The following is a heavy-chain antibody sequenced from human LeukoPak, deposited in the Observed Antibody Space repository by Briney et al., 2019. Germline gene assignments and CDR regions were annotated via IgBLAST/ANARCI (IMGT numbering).Heavy chain of an antibody. CDR1: GGSFSGYY. CDR3: AGGEPLKALDY. D-gene: IGHD1-26*01. V-gene: IGHV4-34*01. J-gene: IGHJ4*02. Sequence: SETLSLTCAVYGGSFSGYYWSWIRQPPGKGLEWIGEINHSGSTNYNPSLKSRVTISVDTPKNQFSLKLSSVTAADTAVYYCAGGEPLKALDYWGQGTLVTVSS. CDR2: INHSGST.